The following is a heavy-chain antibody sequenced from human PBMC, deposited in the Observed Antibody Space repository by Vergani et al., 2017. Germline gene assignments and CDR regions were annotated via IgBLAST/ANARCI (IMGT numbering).Heavy chain of an antibody. V-gene: IGHV3-9*01. CDR2: ISWNV. Sequence: EVQLVESGGGLVQPGRSLRLSCAASGFTFDDYAMHWVRQVPGKGLEWVSGISWNVGYADSVKGRFTISRDNAKHSLYLQMNSLRAEDTALYYCAKGDYYFYYMDAWGKGTTVTVSS. CDR1: GFTFDDYA. CDR3: AKGDYYFYYMDA. J-gene: IGHJ6*03.